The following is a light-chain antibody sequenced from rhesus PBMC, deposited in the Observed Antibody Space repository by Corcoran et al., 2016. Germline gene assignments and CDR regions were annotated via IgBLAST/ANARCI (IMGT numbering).Light chain of an antibody. CDR3: QRYYDNPLT. J-gene: IGKJ3*01. CDR2: AAS. CDR1: QNIYSN. V-gene: IGKV1S12*01. Sequence: DIHMTQSPSALSASVGDRVTISFRASQNIYSNLAWYQQKQEKAPNLLIYAASSLQTGIPSRFSGRGSGTDFTLTISSLQPEDSAAFYCQRYYDNPLTFGPGTKLDIK.